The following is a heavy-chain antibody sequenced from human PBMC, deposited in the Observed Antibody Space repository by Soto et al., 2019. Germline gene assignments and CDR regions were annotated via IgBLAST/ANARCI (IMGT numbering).Heavy chain of an antibody. Sequence: SGNLSLTCTVSDGPISSTSNHWGWNRQPPGKVLAWIGSTFYSGSTYYNLSPKRRVTISVDTSKNQLSLKLRSVTAADTAVYDGARGNGVVYGLWAYWGEGIRVTVPA. V-gene: IGHV4-39*01. J-gene: IGHJ4*02. D-gene: IGHD3-3*01. CDR3: ARGNGVVYGLWAY. CDR2: TFYSGST. CDR1: DGPISSTSNH.